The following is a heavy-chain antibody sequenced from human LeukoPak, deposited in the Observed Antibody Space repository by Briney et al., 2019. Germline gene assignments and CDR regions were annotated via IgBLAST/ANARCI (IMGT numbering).Heavy chain of an antibody. J-gene: IGHJ4*02. V-gene: IGHV3-21*01. CDR1: GFTFSSYS. Sequence: PGGSLRLSCAASGFTFSSYSMNWVRQAPGKGLEWVSSISSSSSYIYYADSVKGRFTISRDNAKNSLYPQMNSLRAEDTAVYYCARDPRYCSGGSCYHYFDYWGQGTLVTVSS. D-gene: IGHD2-15*01. CDR2: ISSSSSYI. CDR3: ARDPRYCSGGSCYHYFDY.